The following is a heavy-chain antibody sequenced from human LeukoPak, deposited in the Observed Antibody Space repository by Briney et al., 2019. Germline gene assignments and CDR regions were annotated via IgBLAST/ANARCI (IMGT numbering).Heavy chain of an antibody. CDR2: IYYSGST. J-gene: IGHJ4*02. V-gene: IGHV4-61*01. Sequence: SETLSLTCTVSGGSVSSGSYYWSWIRQPPGKGLEWIGHIYYSGSTNYKSSLKSRVTISVDPSKSQFSLKLSSVTAEDTAVYYCATMHSSAWYSYWGQGTLVTVSS. CDR1: GGSVSSGSYY. CDR3: ATMHSSAWYSY. D-gene: IGHD6-19*01.